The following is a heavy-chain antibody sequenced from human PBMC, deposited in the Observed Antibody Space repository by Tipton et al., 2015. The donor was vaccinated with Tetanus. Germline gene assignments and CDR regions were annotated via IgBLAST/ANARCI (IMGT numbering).Heavy chain of an antibody. Sequence: SLRLSCVPSGFTFSSYGMHWVRQAPGKGLEWVAVISFDGSSQHYADSVKGRFTISRDNPKDILYLQMDSLRVEDTAVYYCARGTGKYSAGDYWGQGTLVVVSS. V-gene: IGHV3-30*04. CDR1: GFTFSSYG. CDR3: ARGTGKYSAGDY. J-gene: IGHJ4*02. D-gene: IGHD4-11*01. CDR2: ISFDGSSQ.